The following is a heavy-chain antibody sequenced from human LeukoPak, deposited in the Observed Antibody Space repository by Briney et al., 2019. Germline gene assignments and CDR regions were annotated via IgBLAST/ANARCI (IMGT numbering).Heavy chain of an antibody. D-gene: IGHD3-9*01. Sequence: GGSLRLSCAASGFTFSDYYMSWIRQAPGKGLEWVPYISSSGSTIYYADSVKGRFTISRDNAKNSLYLQMNSLRAEDTAVYYCARDGSSFDWLPKPFDYWGQGTLVTVSS. V-gene: IGHV3-11*01. J-gene: IGHJ4*02. CDR2: ISSSGSTI. CDR1: GFTFSDYY. CDR3: ARDGSSFDWLPKPFDY.